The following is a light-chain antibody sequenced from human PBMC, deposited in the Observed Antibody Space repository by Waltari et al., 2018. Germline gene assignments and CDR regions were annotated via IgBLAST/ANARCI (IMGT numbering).Light chain of an antibody. CDR1: QSISTY. J-gene: IGKJ2*01. V-gene: IGKV1-39*01. CDR2: AAS. CDR3: QQSYSTPYT. Sequence: QLTQSPSSLSAPVGDRLTIACRESQSISTYLNWYRHTPGKAPELLIYAASSMQRGVPSRFSGSGSGTDFTLTISSLQPEDFATYYCQQSYSTPYTFGQGTKLEIK.